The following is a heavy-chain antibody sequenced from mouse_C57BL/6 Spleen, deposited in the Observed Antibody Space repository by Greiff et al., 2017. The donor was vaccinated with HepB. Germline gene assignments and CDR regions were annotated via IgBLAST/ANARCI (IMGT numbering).Heavy chain of an antibody. CDR3: ARESYYGSRGFAY. CDR2: INPNSGTT. V-gene: IGHV1-39*01. CDR1: GYSFTDYN. J-gene: IGHJ3*01. Sequence: VQLKESGPELVKPGASVKISCKASGYSFTDYNMTWVKQSNGKSLEWIGVINPNSGTTSYNQKFKGKATLTVDQSSSTAYMQLNSLTSEDSAVYYCARESYYGSRGFAYWGQGTLVTVSA. D-gene: IGHD1-1*01.